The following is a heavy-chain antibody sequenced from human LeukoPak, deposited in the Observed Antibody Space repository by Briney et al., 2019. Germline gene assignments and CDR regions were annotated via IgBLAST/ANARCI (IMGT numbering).Heavy chain of an antibody. V-gene: IGHV3-21*01. CDR3: ARDPPELYYYYYMDV. CDR1: GFTFSSYS. CDR2: ISSRSSYI. D-gene: IGHD1-26*01. J-gene: IGHJ6*03. Sequence: GGSLRLSCAASGFTFSSYSMNWVRQAPGKGLEWVSSISSRSSYIYYADSVKGRFTISRDNAKNSLYLQMNSLRAEDTAVYYCARDPPELYYYYYMDVWGKGTTVTVSS.